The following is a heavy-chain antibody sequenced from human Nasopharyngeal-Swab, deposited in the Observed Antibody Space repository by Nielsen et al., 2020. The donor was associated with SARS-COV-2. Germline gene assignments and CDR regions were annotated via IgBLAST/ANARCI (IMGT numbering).Heavy chain of an antibody. D-gene: IGHD6-13*01. Sequence: GESLKISCAASGFTFSSYSMNWVRQAPGKGLEWVSYISSPSSTIYYADSVKGRFTISRDNAKNSLYLQMNSLRVEDTAMYFCARDQTGSSQSYYYYCYMDVWGKGTTVTVSS. J-gene: IGHJ6*03. CDR1: GFTFSSYS. CDR3: ARDQTGSSQSYYYYCYMDV. CDR2: ISSPSSTI. V-gene: IGHV3-48*04.